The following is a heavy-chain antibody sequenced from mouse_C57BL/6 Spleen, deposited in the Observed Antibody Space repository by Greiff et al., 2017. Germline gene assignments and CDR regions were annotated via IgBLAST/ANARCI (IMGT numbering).Heavy chain of an antibody. V-gene: IGHV1-53*01. D-gene: IGHD1-1*01. CDR3: AIPPYYYGSSSYFDY. Sequence: QVQLQQPGTELVKPGASVKLSCKASGYTFTSYWMHWVKQRPGQGLEWIGNINPSNGGTNYNEKFKSKATLTVDKSSSTAYMQLSSLTSEDSAVSYCAIPPYYYGSSSYFDYWGQGTTLTVSS. CDR2: INPSNGGT. J-gene: IGHJ2*01. CDR1: GYTFTSYW.